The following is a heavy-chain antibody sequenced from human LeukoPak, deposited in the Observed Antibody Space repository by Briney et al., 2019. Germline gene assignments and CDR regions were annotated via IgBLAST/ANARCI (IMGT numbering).Heavy chain of an antibody. V-gene: IGHV3-7*01. Sequence: GWSLRLSCAASGFTFSSYWMSWVRQAPGKGLEWVANIKQDGSEKYYVDSVKGRFTMSRDNAKNSLYLQMNSLRAEDTAVYYCARVQWELRGVGGYFDYWGQGALGTVSS. CDR1: GFTFSSYW. CDR3: ARVQWELRGVGGYFDY. J-gene: IGHJ4*01. CDR2: IKQDGSEK. D-gene: IGHD1-26*01.